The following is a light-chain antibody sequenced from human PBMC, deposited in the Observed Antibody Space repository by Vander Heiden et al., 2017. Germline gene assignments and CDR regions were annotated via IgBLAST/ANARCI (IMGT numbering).Light chain of an antibody. J-gene: IGKJ2*01. V-gene: IGKV1-39*01. CDR2: AAT. Sequence: DIQITQSPGSLSASVGDRVTITCRARHSISNYLNWYQHKPGKAPKLLIYAATTLQSGVPSRFSGSGSGTDFTLTIISLQPEDFATYFCQQSYSAPPYTFGQGTKLEIK. CDR3: QQSYSAPPYT. CDR1: HSISNY.